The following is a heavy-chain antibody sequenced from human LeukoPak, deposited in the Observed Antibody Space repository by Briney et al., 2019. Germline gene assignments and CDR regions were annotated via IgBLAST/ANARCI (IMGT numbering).Heavy chain of an antibody. CDR3: AGDPDP. V-gene: IGHV3-66*01. Sequence: PGGSLRLSCAASGFSVWSNYMSWVRQAPGKGLEWVSVIWSGGGTYYADSVKGRFTISRDNSKSTVYLQMNSLRAEDTAVYYCAGDPDPWGQGTLVTVSS. CDR2: IWSGGGT. J-gene: IGHJ5*02. CDR1: GFSVWSNY.